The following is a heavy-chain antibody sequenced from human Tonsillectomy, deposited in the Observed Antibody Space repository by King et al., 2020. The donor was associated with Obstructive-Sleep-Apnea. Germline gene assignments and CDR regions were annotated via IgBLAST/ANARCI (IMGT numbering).Heavy chain of an antibody. V-gene: IGHV3-9*01. CDR3: GKGRKGDLDT. J-gene: IGHJ5*02. CDR2: VTRNSANI. D-gene: IGHD2-21*02. Sequence: VQLVESGGGLVQPGGSLRLSCVGSGFPFQTYALHWIRQTPGKGLEWVSGVTRNSANIGYADAVKGRFSIFRDDAKNSLYLQMNSLSTEDTALYYCGKGRKGDLDTWGQGTQVTVSS. CDR1: GFPFQTYA.